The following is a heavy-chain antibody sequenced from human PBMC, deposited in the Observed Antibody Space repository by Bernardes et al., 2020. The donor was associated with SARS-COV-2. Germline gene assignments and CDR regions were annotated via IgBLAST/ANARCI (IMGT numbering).Heavy chain of an antibody. CDR3: ARDKRARAAVAFDY. CDR2: IWYDGSNK. J-gene: IGHJ4*02. CDR1: GFTFSSYG. V-gene: IGHV3-33*01. D-gene: IGHD6-13*01. Sequence: GGSLRLSCAASGFTFSSYGMHWVRQAPGKGLEWVAVIWYDGSNKYYADSVKGRFTISRDNSKNTLYLQMNSLRAEDTAVYYCARDKRARAAVAFDYWGQGTLVTVSS.